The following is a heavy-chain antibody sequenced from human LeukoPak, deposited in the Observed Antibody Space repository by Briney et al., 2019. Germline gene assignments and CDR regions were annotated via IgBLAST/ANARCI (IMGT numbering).Heavy chain of an antibody. CDR2: INLSGSP. J-gene: IGHJ6*03. CDR1: GVTASGYY. Sequence: NASETLTLTCAVYGVTASGYYGTWLRQSPGRGLEWVGDINLSGSPKYNPYLKSRVSISVDASKNQIFLTLPSVTAADTATYYCVTTAGYSGYDWGWFSDYYLAVWGTGTTV. CDR3: VTTAGYSGYDWGWFSDYYLAV. V-gene: IGHV4-34*08. D-gene: IGHD5-12*01.